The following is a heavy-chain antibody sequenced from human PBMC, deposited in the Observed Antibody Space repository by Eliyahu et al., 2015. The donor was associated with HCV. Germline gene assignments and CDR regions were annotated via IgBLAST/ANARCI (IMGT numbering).Heavy chain of an antibody. V-gene: IGHV5-51*01. Sequence: EVQLVQSGAEVKKPGESLKISCKGSGYSFTNYGXGGGRXMPGKGLEWMGIIYPGDSDTRYSPSFQGQVTISADKSISTAYLQWSSLKASDTALYYCARHTIRRDKSGQSGGYYFDYWGQGTLVTVSS. CDR3: ARHTIRRDKSGQSGGYYFDY. D-gene: IGHD3-22*01. J-gene: IGHJ4*02. CDR2: IYPGDSDT. CDR1: GYSFTNYG.